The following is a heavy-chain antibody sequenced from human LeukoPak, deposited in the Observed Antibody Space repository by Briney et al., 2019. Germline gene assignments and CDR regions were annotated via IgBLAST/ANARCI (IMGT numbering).Heavy chain of an antibody. CDR3: ARAAKWEFYHYYMDI. D-gene: IGHD1-26*01. CDR1: EFTFSSYS. J-gene: IGHJ6*03. CDR2: ISNGSGNR. V-gene: IGHV3-48*01. Sequence: GGSLRLSCVASEFTFSSYSMIWVRQAPGKGLEWISYISNGSGNRYYADSVKGRFTISRDNARNLLYLQMNNLRADDTAVYYCARAAKWEFYHYYMDIWGKGTTVAASS.